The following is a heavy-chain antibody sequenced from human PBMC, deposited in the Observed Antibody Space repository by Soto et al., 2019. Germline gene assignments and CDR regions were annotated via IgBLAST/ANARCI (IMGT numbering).Heavy chain of an antibody. J-gene: IGHJ6*02. CDR1: VYTFTSYD. CDR3: ARERKFDFWRKGLDV. V-gene: IGHV1-8*01. D-gene: IGHD3-3*01. CDR2: MDPNSGST. Sequence: ASVKLSFEASVYTFTSYDINWLRHAPGQGLEWLGWMDPNSGSTGYEQNFQGRVTMTRNISINTAHMELSSLRSEETAVYYCARERKFDFWRKGLDVWGQGTTVTVSS.